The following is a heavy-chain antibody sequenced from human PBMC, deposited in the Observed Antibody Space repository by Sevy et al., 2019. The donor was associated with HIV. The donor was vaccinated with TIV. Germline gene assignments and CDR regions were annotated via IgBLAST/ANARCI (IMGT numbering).Heavy chain of an antibody. J-gene: IGHJ4*02. D-gene: IGHD1-26*01. CDR2: ISGSSNYI. Sequence: GGSLRLSCAASEFTFSSYNMNWVRQAPGKGLEWVSCISGSSNYIYYAESLKGRFIISRDNAKNTLYLQMNSLRADDTAVYYCARGPPDGSYDYFDYWGQGTLVTVSS. CDR3: ARGPPDGSYDYFDY. V-gene: IGHV3-21*06. CDR1: EFTFSSYN.